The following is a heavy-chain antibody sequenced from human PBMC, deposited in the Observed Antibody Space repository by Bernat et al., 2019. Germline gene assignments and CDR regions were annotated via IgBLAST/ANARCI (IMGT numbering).Heavy chain of an antibody. CDR1: GFTFSSYA. D-gene: IGHD3-10*02. J-gene: IGHJ3*02. Sequence: EVQLLESGGGLVQPGGSLRLSCAASGFTFSSYAMSWDRQAPGKGLEWVSAISGSGGSTYYADSVKGRFTISRDNSKNTLYLQMNSLRAEDTAVDYCAKVFRGKHDAFDIWGQGTMVTVSS. V-gene: IGHV3-23*01. CDR2: ISGSGGST. CDR3: AKVFRGKHDAFDI.